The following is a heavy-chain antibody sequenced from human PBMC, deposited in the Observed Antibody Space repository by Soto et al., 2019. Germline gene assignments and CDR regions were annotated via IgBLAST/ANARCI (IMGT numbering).Heavy chain of an antibody. V-gene: IGHV1-18*01. D-gene: IGHD6-6*01. Sequence: ASVKVSCKASGYTFTSYGISWVRQAPGQGLEWMGWISAYNGNTNYAQKLQGRVTMTTDTSTSTAYMELRSLRSDGTAVYYCAWSPSIADFDYWGQGTLVTVSS. CDR1: GYTFTSYG. J-gene: IGHJ4*02. CDR3: AWSPSIADFDY. CDR2: ISAYNGNT.